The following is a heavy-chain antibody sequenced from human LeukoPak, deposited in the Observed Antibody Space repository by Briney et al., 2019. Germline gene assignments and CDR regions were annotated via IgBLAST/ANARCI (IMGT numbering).Heavy chain of an antibody. D-gene: IGHD2-2*01. CDR3: ARDPRYCSSTSCYGWWFDP. CDR2: ISAYNGNT. V-gene: IGHV1-18*01. J-gene: IGHJ5*02. Sequence: ASVKVSCKASSYTFTSYGISWVRQAPGQGLEWMGWISAYNGNTNYAQKLQGRVTMTTDTSTSTAYMELRSLRSDDTAVYYCARDPRYCSSTSCYGWWFDPWGQGTLVTVSS. CDR1: SYTFTSYG.